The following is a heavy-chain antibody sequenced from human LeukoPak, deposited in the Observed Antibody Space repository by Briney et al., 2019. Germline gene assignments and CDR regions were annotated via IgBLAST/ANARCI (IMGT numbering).Heavy chain of an antibody. V-gene: IGHV3-23*01. Sequence: GGPLRLPRAASGFTFSSLIMMWVRPAPGKGLEWVSNIINCDGNIYHADSERGRFTISKDKYKNTLYLQTNTLTAEDTALYYCVNGFGLPSNYWGPGTLVTVSS. D-gene: IGHD3-10*01. CDR1: GFTFSSLI. CDR2: IINCDGNI. J-gene: IGHJ4*02. CDR3: VNGFGLPSNY.